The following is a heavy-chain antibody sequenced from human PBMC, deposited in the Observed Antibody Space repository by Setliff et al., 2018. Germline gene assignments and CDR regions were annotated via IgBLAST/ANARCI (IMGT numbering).Heavy chain of an antibody. Sequence: ASVKVSCKASGYTFTTYAITWMRQAPGQGLEWMGRFHPYSGHTNYAQNFQGRVTMTMDASITTVYMELSRLTSDDTAVYYCVRQDILTSYYMFDYWGQGTLVTVSS. V-gene: IGHV1-2*06. CDR2: FHPYSGHT. CDR3: VRQDILTSYYMFDY. D-gene: IGHD3-9*01. J-gene: IGHJ4*02. CDR1: GYTFTTYA.